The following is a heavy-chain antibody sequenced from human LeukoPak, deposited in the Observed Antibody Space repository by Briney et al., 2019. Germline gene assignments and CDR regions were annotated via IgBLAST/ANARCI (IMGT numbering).Heavy chain of an antibody. J-gene: IGHJ4*02. Sequence: ASVKVSCKASGYTFTSYGISWVRQAPGQGLEWMGWISAYNGNTDYAQKLQGRVTMTTDTSTSTAYMELRSLRSDDTAVYCCARRGSGYSYGYSDYWGQGTLVTVSS. CDR3: ARRGSGYSYGYSDY. CDR2: ISAYNGNT. CDR1: GYTFTSYG. D-gene: IGHD5-18*01. V-gene: IGHV1-18*01.